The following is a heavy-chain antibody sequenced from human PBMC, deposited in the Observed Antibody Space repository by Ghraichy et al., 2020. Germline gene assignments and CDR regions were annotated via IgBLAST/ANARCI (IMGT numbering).Heavy chain of an antibody. V-gene: IGHV3-23*01. CDR1: GFTFSSYA. Sequence: GGSLRLSCAASGFTFSSYAMSWVRQAPGKGLEWVSAISGSGGSTYYADSVKGRFTISRDNSKNTLYLQMNSLRAEDTAVYYCVGSGPQPRPITIFGVVMGVAFDYWGQGTLVTVSS. CDR2: ISGSGGST. J-gene: IGHJ4*02. CDR3: VGSGPQPRPITIFGVVMGVAFDY. D-gene: IGHD3-3*01.